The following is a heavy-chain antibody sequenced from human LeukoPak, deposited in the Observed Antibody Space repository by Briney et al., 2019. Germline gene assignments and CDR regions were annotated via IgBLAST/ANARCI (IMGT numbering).Heavy chain of an antibody. CDR1: GFTFSSYW. Sequence: PGGSLRLSCAASGFTFSSYWMHWVRQAPGKGLVWVSRIESGGSNTFYADSVKGRFTISRDNAKNMVYLQMNSLRVEDTAVYYCGSDTALGYWGQGTLVTVSS. CDR3: GSDTALGY. V-gene: IGHV3-74*01. J-gene: IGHJ4*02. CDR2: IESGGSNT. D-gene: IGHD5-18*01.